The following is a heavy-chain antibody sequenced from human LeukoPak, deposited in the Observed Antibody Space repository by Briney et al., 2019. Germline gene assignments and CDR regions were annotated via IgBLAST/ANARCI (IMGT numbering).Heavy chain of an antibody. D-gene: IGHD3-16*02. Sequence: GGSLRLSCAASGFTFSSYDMNWVRQAPGKGLEWVSALSHSGGNTYYADSVKGRFTISRDNSKNTLYLQMNSLRAEDTAVYYCAKVTYDYVWGSYRSAYFDYWGQGTLVTVSS. CDR3: AKVTYDYVWGSYRSAYFDY. V-gene: IGHV3-23*01. CDR1: GFTFSSYD. J-gene: IGHJ4*02. CDR2: LSHSGGNT.